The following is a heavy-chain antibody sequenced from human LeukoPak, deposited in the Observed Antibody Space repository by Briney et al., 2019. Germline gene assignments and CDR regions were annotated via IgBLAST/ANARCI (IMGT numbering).Heavy chain of an antibody. CDR1: GYTFSGYG. V-gene: IGHV1-2*06. CDR2: INPNSGGT. Sequence: ASVKVSCKASGYTFSGYGINWVRQAPGQGLEWMGRINPNSGGTNYAQKFQGRVTMTRDTSISTAYMELSRLRSDDTAVYYCARVGYSYGPSGDWGQGTLVTVSS. J-gene: IGHJ4*02. D-gene: IGHD5-18*01. CDR3: ARVGYSYGPSGD.